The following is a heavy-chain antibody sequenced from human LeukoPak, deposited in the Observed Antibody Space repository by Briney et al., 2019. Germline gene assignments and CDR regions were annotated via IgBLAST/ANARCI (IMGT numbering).Heavy chain of an antibody. CDR1: GGSISIYY. D-gene: IGHD1-1*01. CDR2: IQYSGST. V-gene: IGHV4-59*01. J-gene: IGHJ5*02. Sequence: SETLSLTCTVSGGSISIYYWNWIRQPPGKGLERIGNIQYSGSTNYNPSLKSRVTILLDTSKNQFSLKLNSVTAADTAVYYCARDWELGHWGQGTLVTVSS. CDR3: ARDWELGH.